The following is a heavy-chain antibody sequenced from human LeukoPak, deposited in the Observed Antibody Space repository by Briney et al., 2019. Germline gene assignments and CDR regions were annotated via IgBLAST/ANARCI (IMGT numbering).Heavy chain of an antibody. Sequence: PSQTLSLTCAVSGGSISSGGYSWSWIRQPPGKGLECIGYIYHSGSTYYNPSLKSRVTISVDRSKNQFSLKLSSVTAADTAVYYCARGGYYYGSGSSYTVPLDYWGQGTLVTVSS. CDR1: GGSISSGGYS. D-gene: IGHD3-10*01. V-gene: IGHV4-30-2*01. J-gene: IGHJ4*02. CDR3: ARGGYYYGSGSSYTVPLDY. CDR2: IYHSGST.